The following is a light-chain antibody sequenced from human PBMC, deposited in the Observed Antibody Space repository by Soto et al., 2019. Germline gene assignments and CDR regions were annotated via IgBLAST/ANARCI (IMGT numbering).Light chain of an antibody. CDR2: EVT. J-gene: IGLJ1*01. CDR1: SSDVGGYNF. V-gene: IGLV2-8*01. Sequence: QSALTQPPSASGSPGQSVTISCTGTSSDVGGYNFVSWYQQHPGKAPKLVIYEVTKRPSVVPYRFSGSKSGNTASLTVSGLLHEDEADYYSASYAGGNKVFGTGTKVTVL. CDR3: ASYAGGNKV.